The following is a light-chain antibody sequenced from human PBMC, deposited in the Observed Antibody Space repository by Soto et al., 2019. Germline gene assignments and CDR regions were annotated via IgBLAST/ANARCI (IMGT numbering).Light chain of an antibody. Sequence: EIVMTQSPATLSVSPGERATLSSRASQSVGSNLAWYQQKPGQAPRLLIYGASTRATGIPARFSGSGSGTEFTLTISSLQSEDFAVYYCQQYENWPRTFGQGTKVDIK. CDR2: GAS. V-gene: IGKV3-15*01. CDR1: QSVGSN. CDR3: QQYENWPRT. J-gene: IGKJ1*01.